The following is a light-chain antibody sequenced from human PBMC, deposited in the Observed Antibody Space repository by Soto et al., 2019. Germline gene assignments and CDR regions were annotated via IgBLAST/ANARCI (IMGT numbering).Light chain of an antibody. V-gene: IGKV1-33*01. CDR2: DAS. Sequence: DIQMTQSPSSLSASVGDRVTITCQASQDISNYLNWYQQKPGKAPKLLIYDASNLETGAPSRFSGSGSGTDFTFTISSLQPEDIATYYCQQYDTTFGPGTKVDIK. J-gene: IGKJ3*01. CDR1: QDISNY. CDR3: QQYDTT.